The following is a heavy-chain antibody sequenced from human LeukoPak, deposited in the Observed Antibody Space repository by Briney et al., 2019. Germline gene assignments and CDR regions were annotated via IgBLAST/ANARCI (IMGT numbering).Heavy chain of an antibody. Sequence: PSETLSLTCAVYDVSFSDYHWSWIRQPPGKGLEWIGEINHSGSTNYNPSLKSRVTISVDTSKNQFSLKLSSVTAADTAVYYCARLLPSYGSGSSSYYYYYMDVWGKGTTVTISS. CDR3: ARLLPSYGSGSSSYYYYYMDV. CDR1: DVSFSDYH. J-gene: IGHJ6*03. CDR2: INHSGST. D-gene: IGHD3-10*01. V-gene: IGHV4-34*01.